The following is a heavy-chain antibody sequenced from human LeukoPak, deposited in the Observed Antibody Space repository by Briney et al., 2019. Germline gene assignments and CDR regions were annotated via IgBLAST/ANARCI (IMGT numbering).Heavy chain of an antibody. Sequence: PSETLSLTCTVSGGSISSYYWSWIRQPAGKGLEWIGRIYTSGSTNYNPSLKSRVTMSVDTSKNQFSLKLSSVTAADTAVYYCARAGIGSTSCCNWFDPWGQGTLVTVSS. D-gene: IGHD2-2*01. V-gene: IGHV4-4*07. J-gene: IGHJ5*02. CDR1: GGSISSYY. CDR3: ARAGIGSTSCCNWFDP. CDR2: IYTSGST.